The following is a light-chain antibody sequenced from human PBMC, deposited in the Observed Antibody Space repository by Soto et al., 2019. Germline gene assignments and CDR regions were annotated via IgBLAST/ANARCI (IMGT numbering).Light chain of an antibody. J-gene: IGKJ4*01. CDR1: PDISSL. CDR2: GAS. CDR3: QQADSFPLT. V-gene: IGKV1D-12*01. Sequence: DIQMPQSPSSVSASIGDRVPITCRASPDISSLLAWYQQKPGKAPKLLIYGASTLQSGVPSRFSGSGSGTDFTLTISSLQPEDFATYFWQQADSFPLTFGGGTKVEIK.